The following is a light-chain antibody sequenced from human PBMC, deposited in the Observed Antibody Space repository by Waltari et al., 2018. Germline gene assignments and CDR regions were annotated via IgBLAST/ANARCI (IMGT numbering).Light chain of an antibody. V-gene: IGLV2-23*02. J-gene: IGLJ1*01. CDR2: EVF. CDR3: CSYAGRGTYV. CDR1: TSDVGSYDL. Sequence: QSALTQPASVSGTPGQSITLSCSGTTSDVGSYDLFPWYQQHPGEAPKLLICEVFKRPPGTSSRFSGAKSGSTASLTISRLQPEDEADYYCCSYAGRGTYVFGSGTKVTVL.